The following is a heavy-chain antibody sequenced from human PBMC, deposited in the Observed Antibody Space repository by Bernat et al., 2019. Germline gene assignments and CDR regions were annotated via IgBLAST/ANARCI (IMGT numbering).Heavy chain of an antibody. CDR2: ISSDGKTK. V-gene: IGHV3-30*04. J-gene: IGHJ4*02. Sequence: QVQLVESGGGVVQPGGSLRLSCAASDFTYTFPMHWVRQAPGKGLEWVAVISSDGKTKYYADSVEGRFTISRDHSKNTLYLQMNSLRPEDTAVYYCARDGRMGSSSWYSIFDYWGQGTLVTVSS. CDR1: DFTYTFP. CDR3: ARDGRMGSSSWYSIFDY. D-gene: IGHD6-13*01.